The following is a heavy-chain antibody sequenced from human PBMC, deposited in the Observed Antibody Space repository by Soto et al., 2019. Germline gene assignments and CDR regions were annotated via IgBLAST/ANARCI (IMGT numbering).Heavy chain of an antibody. CDR3: THRLVGSGQGY. CDR2: IHWNDDN. Sequence: QITLEETGPTLVKPTQTLTLTCTFSGFSLTTGRVGVGWIRQPPGKALEWLAVIHWNDDNHYSPSLKSRLTITKDTSKNQVVLTLTNMDPVGTATYYCTHRLVGSGQGYWGQGTLVTVAS. V-gene: IGHV2-5*01. CDR1: GFSLTTGRVG. D-gene: IGHD2-15*01. J-gene: IGHJ4*02.